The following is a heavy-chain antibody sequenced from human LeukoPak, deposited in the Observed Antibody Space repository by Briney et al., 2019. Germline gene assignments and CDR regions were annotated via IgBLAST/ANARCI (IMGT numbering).Heavy chain of an antibody. CDR2: ISGSGGST. V-gene: IGHV3-23*01. CDR1: GFTFSSYA. D-gene: IGHD6-13*01. Sequence: GSLRLSCAASGFTFSSYAMSWVRQAPGKGLEWVSAISGSGGSTYYADSVKGRFTISRDNSKNTLYLQMNSLRAEDTAVYYCARNIYGYSSSYYFDYWGQGTLVTVSS. J-gene: IGHJ4*02. CDR3: ARNIYGYSSSYYFDY.